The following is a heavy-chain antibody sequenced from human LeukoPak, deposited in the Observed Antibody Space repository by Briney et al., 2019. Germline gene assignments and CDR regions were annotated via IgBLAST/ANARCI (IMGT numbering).Heavy chain of an antibody. CDR2: INPSGGST. Sequence: ASVKVSCKASGYSFTNYYMHWVRQAPGQGLEWTGIINPSGGSTSYAQKFQGRVTMARDTSTSTVYMELSSLRSEDTAVYYCARSVSPGGGAFEIWGQGTMVTVSS. CDR3: ARSVSPGGGAFEI. CDR1: GYSFTNYY. J-gene: IGHJ3*02. V-gene: IGHV1-46*01. D-gene: IGHD3-10*01.